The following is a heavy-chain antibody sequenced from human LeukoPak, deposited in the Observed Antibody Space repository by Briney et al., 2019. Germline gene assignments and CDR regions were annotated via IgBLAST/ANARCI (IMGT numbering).Heavy chain of an antibody. CDR3: ARVRRAYGDYGCFDY. J-gene: IGHJ4*02. Sequence: PGGSLRLSCAASGFTFSSYSMNWVRQAPGKGLEWVSSISGSSSYIYYADSVKGRFTISRDNAKSSLYLQMNSLRAEDTAVYYCARVRRAYGDYGCFDYWGQGTLVTVSS. CDR2: ISGSSSYI. CDR1: GFTFSSYS. V-gene: IGHV3-21*01. D-gene: IGHD4-17*01.